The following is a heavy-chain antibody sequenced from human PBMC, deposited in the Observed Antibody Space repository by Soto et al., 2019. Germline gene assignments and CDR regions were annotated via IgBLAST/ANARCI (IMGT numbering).Heavy chain of an antibody. J-gene: IGHJ3*02. CDR2: ISGSGGTA. V-gene: IGHV3-23*01. D-gene: IGHD6-19*01. Sequence: EVQLLDSGGGLVQTGGSLRLSCAASGFTFTIYAMTWVRQALGKGLEWVYTISGSGGTAYYADSVKGRFTFSRDNYKNTLYLQMNSLRAEDTAVYYCAKGWSHGWYDAFDIWGQGTMVTVSS. CDR1: GFTFTIYA. CDR3: AKGWSHGWYDAFDI.